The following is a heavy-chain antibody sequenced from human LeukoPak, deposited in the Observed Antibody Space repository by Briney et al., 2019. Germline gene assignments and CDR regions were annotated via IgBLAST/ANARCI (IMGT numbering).Heavy chain of an antibody. V-gene: IGHV3-53*01. D-gene: IGHD3-10*01. CDR3: AGSGGLSPIDY. J-gene: IGHJ4*02. CDR2: IYSGGST. Sequence: VSVIYSGGSTYYADSVKGRFTISRDNSKNTLYLQMNSLRAEDTAVYYCAGSGGLSPIDYWGQGTLVTVSS.